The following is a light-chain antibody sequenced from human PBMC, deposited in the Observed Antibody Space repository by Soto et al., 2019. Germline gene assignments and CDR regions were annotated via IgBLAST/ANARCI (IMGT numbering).Light chain of an antibody. CDR2: DVS. CDR3: SSYTSSSTLYV. V-gene: IGLV2-11*01. Sequence: QSVLTQPPSVSGSPGQSVTISCTGTSSDVGAYNYVSWYQQHPGKAPKVMIYDVSKRPSGVPDRFSGSKSGNTASLTISGLQAEDEADYYCSSYTSSSTLYVFGTGTKVTVL. CDR1: SSDVGAYNY. J-gene: IGLJ1*01.